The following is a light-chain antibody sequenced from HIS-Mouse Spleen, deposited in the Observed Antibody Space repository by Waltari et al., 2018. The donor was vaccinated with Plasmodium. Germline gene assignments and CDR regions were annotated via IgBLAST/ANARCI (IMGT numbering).Light chain of an antibody. V-gene: IGKV3-11*01. CDR1: QSVSSY. J-gene: IGKJ4*01. Sequence: EIVLTQSPAPLPLSPGERPTLPSRASQSVSSYLAWYQQKPGPAPRLLIYDASNRATGIPARFSGSGSGTDFTLTISSLEPEDFAVYYCQQRSNWPRVLTFGGGTKVEIK. CDR2: DAS. CDR3: QQRSNWPRVLT.